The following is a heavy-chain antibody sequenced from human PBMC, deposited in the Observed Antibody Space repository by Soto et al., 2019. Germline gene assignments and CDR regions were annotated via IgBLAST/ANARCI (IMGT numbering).Heavy chain of an antibody. CDR1: VFTCRSCD. CDR2: ISSSSSTI. D-gene: IGHD6-19*01. Sequence: EVEVVESGGDLVQPGGSVSLFCGASVFTCRSCDSHWVRRAPGRGGEWVSYISSSSSTIYYSDSVKGRFTISRDNAKNSLYLQMNSLRAEDTAVYYCAGHGGQWLNWFDPWGQGILVTVSS. V-gene: IGHV3-48*01. J-gene: IGHJ5*02. CDR3: AGHGGQWLNWFDP.